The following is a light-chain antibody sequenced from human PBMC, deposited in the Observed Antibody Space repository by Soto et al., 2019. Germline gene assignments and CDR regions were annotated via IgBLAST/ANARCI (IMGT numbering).Light chain of an antibody. J-gene: IGKJ1*01. Sequence: ITMTQSPATQSISPGEADTHTCRASQSVSSNLAWYQQKPGQAPRLLIYGASTRATGIPARFSGSGSGTEFSLTIHSLQSGDFAVYYCQQYNNWPRTFGQGTKVDI. V-gene: IGKV3-15*01. CDR2: GAS. CDR3: QQYNNWPRT. CDR1: QSVSSN.